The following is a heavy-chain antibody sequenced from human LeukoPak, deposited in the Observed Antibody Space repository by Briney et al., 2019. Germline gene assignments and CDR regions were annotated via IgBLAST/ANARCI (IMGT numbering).Heavy chain of an antibody. CDR3: AKDLPSVAVAGTFNWFDP. CDR1: GFTFSSYA. D-gene: IGHD6-19*01. CDR2: ISGSGGST. J-gene: IGHJ5*02. Sequence: GGSLRLSCAASGFTFSSYAMSWVRQAPGKGLEWVSAISGSGGSTYYADSVKGRFTISRDNSKNTLYLQMNSLRAEDTAVYYCAKDLPSVAVAGTFNWFDPWGQGTLVTVSS. V-gene: IGHV3-23*01.